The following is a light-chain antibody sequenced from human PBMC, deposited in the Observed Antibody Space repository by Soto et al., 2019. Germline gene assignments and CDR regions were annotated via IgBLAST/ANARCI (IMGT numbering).Light chain of an antibody. CDR3: QVWDTSSDHVV. Sequence: SYVLTQPPSVSVAPRQTARITCGGNEIGSNSVHWYQQKPGQAPVLVVYADSDRPSGIPDRFSGSNSGNTATLTISGVEDGDEADYYCQVWDTSSDHVVFGGGTQLTVL. CDR1: EIGSNS. J-gene: IGLJ2*01. CDR2: ADS. V-gene: IGLV3-21*02.